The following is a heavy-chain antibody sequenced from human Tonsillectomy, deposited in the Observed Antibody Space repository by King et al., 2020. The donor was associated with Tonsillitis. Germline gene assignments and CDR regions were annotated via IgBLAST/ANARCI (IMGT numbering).Heavy chain of an antibody. Sequence: VQLVESGGGVVQPGRSLRLSCEASAFAFSNYGMHWVRQAPGKGLEWVAVIWHDGSNKYYADSVKGRFTISRDNSKSTLYLQMNSLRDEDTAVYYCAAGSTPGRGWFFDLWGRGTPVAVSS. V-gene: IGHV3-33*03. J-gene: IGHJ2*01. CDR2: IWHDGSNK. CDR3: AAGSTPGRGWFFDL. D-gene: IGHD2-15*01. CDR1: AFAFSNYG.